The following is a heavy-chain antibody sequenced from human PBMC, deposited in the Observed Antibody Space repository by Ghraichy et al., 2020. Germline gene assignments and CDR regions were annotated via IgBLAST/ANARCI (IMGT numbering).Heavy chain of an antibody. V-gene: IGHV4-59*01. CDR1: GGSISTYY. CDR2: IYYSGST. J-gene: IGHJ4*02. Sequence: SETLSLTCTVSGGSISTYYWSWIRQPPGNGLEWIWYIYYSGSTNYNPSLKSRVTISVDTSKNHFSLKLICVTAADTAVYYCARASTVTTYPRFDYWGQGTRVTGSS. D-gene: IGHD4-11*01. CDR3: ARASTVTTYPRFDY.